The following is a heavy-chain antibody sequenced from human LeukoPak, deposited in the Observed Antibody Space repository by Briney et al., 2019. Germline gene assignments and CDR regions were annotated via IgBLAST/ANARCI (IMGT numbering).Heavy chain of an antibody. CDR3: ARVKDYYDSSGYYYHRYYFDY. D-gene: IGHD3-22*01. V-gene: IGHV1-2*02. CDR1: GYTFTGYY. Sequence: ASVKVSCKASGYTFTGYYMHWVRQAPGQGLEWMGWINPNSGGTNYAQKFQGRVTMTRDTSISTAYMELSRLRSDDTAVYYCARVKDYYDSSGYYYHRYYFDYWGQGTLVTVSS. CDR2: INPNSGGT. J-gene: IGHJ4*02.